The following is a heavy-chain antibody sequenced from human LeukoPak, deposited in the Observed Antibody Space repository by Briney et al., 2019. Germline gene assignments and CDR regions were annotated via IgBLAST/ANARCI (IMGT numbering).Heavy chain of an antibody. CDR1: GFTLGSYA. CDR3: VRGLGSGGLG. J-gene: IGHJ4*02. CDR2: ISSGGGSTT. V-gene: IGHV3-64D*06. Sequence: GGSLRLSCSASGFTLGSYAMYWVRQAPGKGLEYISAISSGGGSTTYYAESVKGRFTISRDTSKNTLHLQMRSLRAEDTAIYYCVRGLGSGGLGWGQGTLVTVSS. D-gene: IGHD2-15*01.